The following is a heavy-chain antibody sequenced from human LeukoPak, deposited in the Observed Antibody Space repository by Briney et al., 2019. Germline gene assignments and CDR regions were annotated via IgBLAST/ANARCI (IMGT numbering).Heavy chain of an antibody. J-gene: IGHJ3*02. V-gene: IGHV3-30*03. CDR3: AGLDAAMPDAFDI. Sequence: GGSLRLSCAASGFTFSTYGMHWVRQAPGKGLEWVAAISHDGSNKYSADSVKGRFTISRDNSKNTLYLQMNSLRADDTAVYYCAGLDAAMPDAFDIWGQGTTVTVSS. CDR1: GFTFSTYG. CDR2: ISHDGSNK. D-gene: IGHD5-18*01.